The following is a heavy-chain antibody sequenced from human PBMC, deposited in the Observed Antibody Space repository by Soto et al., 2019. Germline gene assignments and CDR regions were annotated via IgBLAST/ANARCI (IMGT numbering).Heavy chain of an antibody. V-gene: IGHV4-39*01. CDR3: ARVVAGTYYYYNGVDV. J-gene: IGHJ6*02. D-gene: IGHD6-19*01. Sequence: SETLSLTCTVSGDSISSSSYYWGWIRQPPGKGLEWIGSIYYDESTYYNPSLKSRVTISVDTSKNQFSLKLSSVTAADTALYYCARVVAGTYYYYNGVDVWGQGTTVTVSS. CDR1: GDSISSSSYY. CDR2: IYYDEST.